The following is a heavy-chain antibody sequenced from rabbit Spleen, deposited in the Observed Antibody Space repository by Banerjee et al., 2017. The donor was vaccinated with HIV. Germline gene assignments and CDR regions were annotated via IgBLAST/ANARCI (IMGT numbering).Heavy chain of an antibody. CDR2: INIVTGKS. Sequence: QEQLVESGGDLVQPEGSLTLTCTASGFSFSSSYYMCWVRQAPGKGLEWIACINIVTGKSVYATWAKGRFTMSRTSSTTVTLQMTSLTAADTATYFCARDLVGVIGWNFYLWGPGTLVTVS. V-gene: IGHV1S45*01. D-gene: IGHD1-1*01. CDR1: GFSFSSSYY. J-gene: IGHJ4*01. CDR3: ARDLVGVIGWNFYL.